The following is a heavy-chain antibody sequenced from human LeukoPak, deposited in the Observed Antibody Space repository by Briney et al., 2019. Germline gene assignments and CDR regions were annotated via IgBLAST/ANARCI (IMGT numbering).Heavy chain of an antibody. CDR1: GGSISSGGYY. CDR3: ARVPDTSRVFDY. J-gene: IGHJ4*02. CDR2: TYYSGST. D-gene: IGHD2-2*01. Sequence: SQTLSLTCTVSGGSISSGGYYWSWIRQHPGKGLEWIGYTYYSGSTYYNPSLKSRVTISVDTSKNQFSLKLSSVTAADTAVYYCARVPDTSRVFDYWGQGTLVTVSS. V-gene: IGHV4-31*03.